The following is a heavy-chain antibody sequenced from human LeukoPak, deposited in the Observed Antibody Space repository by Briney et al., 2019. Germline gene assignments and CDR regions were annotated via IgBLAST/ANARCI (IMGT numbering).Heavy chain of an antibody. CDR3: ARVYCSSTSCSIPLPYYFDY. CDR2: IYYSGST. V-gene: IGHV4-59*01. Sequence: SETLSLTCTVSGGSISSYYWSWIRQPPGKGLEWIGYIYYSGSTNYNPSLKSRVTISVDTSKNQFSLKLSSVTAADTAVYYCARVYCSSTSCSIPLPYYFDYWGQGTLVTVSS. D-gene: IGHD2-2*01. CDR1: GGSISSYY. J-gene: IGHJ4*02.